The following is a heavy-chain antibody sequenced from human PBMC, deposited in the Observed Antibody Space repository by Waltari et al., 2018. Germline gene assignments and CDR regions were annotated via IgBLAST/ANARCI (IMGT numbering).Heavy chain of an antibody. J-gene: IGHJ4*02. CDR2: IYPGDADT. Sequence: EVQLVQYGAEVKKPGESLKISCKGSGYSFTSYWIGWVRQMPGKGLEWMGIIYPGDADTRDSPSFQGQVTLSADKSISTAYRQWSSLKASDTPMYYCARQYMTTVTNGGFDYWGQGPLGTVSS. CDR3: ARQYMTTVTNGGFDY. CDR1: GYSFTSYW. D-gene: IGHD4-17*01. V-gene: IGHV5-51*01.